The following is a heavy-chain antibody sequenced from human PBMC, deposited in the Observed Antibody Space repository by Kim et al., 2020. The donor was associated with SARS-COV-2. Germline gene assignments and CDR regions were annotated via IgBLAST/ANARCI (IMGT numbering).Heavy chain of an antibody. CDR2: ISWNSGSI. CDR1: GFTFGDYA. J-gene: IGHJ4*02. Sequence: GGSLRLSCAASGFTFGDYAMHWVRQAPGKGLEWVSGISWNSGSIGYADSVKGRFTISRDNAKNSLYLQMNSLRAEDTALYYCAKDTSIAAAGTLFDYWGQGTLVTVSS. CDR3: AKDTSIAAAGTLFDY. D-gene: IGHD6-13*01. V-gene: IGHV3-9*01.